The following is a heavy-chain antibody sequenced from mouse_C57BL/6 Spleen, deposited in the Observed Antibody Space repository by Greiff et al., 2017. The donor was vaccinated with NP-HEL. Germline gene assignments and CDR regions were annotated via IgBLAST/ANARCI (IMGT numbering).Heavy chain of an antibody. CDR1: GYTFTSYW. V-gene: IGHV1-61*01. CDR3: ARDDYEYFDV. J-gene: IGHJ1*03. CDR2: IYPSDSET. D-gene: IGHD2-4*01. Sequence: VKLQQPGAELVRPGSSVKLSCKASGYTFTSYWMDWVKQRPGQGLEWIGNIYPSDSETHYNQKFKDKAKLTVDKSSSTAYMQLSSLTSEDSAVYYCARDDYEYFDVWGTGTTVTVSS.